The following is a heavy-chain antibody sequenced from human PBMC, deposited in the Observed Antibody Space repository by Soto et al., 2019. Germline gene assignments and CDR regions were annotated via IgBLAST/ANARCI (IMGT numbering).Heavy chain of an antibody. CDR3: ARALNWGEYYYYSYGMDV. J-gene: IGHJ6*02. CDR1: GYTFTSYY. CDR2: INPSGGST. Sequence: ASVEVSCKASGYTFTSYYMHWVRQAPGQGLEGMGIINPSGGSTSYAQKFQGRVTMTRDTSTSTVYMELSSLRSEDTAVYYCARALNWGEYYYYSYGMDVWGQGTTVTVSS. D-gene: IGHD3-16*01. V-gene: IGHV1-46*01.